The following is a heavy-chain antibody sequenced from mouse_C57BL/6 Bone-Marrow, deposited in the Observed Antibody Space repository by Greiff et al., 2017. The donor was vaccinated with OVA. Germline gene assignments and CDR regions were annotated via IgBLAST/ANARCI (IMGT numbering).Heavy chain of an antibody. J-gene: IGHJ4*01. CDR2: IRLKSDNYAT. D-gene: IGHD2-4*01. V-gene: IGHV6-3*01. CDR1: GFTFSNYW. Sequence: EVQRVESGGGLVQPGGSMKLSCVASGFTFSNYWMNWVRQSPEKGLEWVAQIRLKSDNYATHYAESVKGRFTISRDDSKSSVYLQMNNLRAEDTGIYYCTNDYDSDYYAMDYWGQGTSVTVSS. CDR3: TNDYDSDYYAMDY.